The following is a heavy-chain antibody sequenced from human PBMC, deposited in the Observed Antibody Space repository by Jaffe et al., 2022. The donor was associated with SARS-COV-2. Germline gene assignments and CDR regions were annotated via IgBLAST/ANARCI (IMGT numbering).Heavy chain of an antibody. CDR3: ARGGTMVRAAS. CDR1: DASISSGGYY. J-gene: IGHJ5*02. Sequence: QVQLQESGPGLVKPSQTLSLTCTVSDASISSGGYYWTWVRQHPGKGLEWIGYISYSGNTYYNASLKSRVTISVDMAKNQVSLKLSSVTAADTAVYYCARGGTMVRAASWGQGTLVTVSS. CDR2: ISYSGNT. D-gene: IGHD3-10*01. V-gene: IGHV4-31*03.